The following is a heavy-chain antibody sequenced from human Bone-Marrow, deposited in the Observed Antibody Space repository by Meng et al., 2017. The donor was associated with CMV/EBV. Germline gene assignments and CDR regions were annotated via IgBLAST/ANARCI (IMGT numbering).Heavy chain of an antibody. CDR3: ARPFLRADVNASMGY. D-gene: IGHD2/OR15-2a*01. CDR1: AHSLRSGYS. J-gene: IGHJ4*02. Sequence: SETLSLTCTVSAHSLRSGYSWAWIRQSPGKGLEWIGSIHTSVSTYYTPSLQSRATISVDTSKNQFSLKLTSVTAADTGVSYCARPFLRADVNASMGYWGQGTMVTGSS. CDR2: IHTSVST. V-gene: IGHV4-38-2*02.